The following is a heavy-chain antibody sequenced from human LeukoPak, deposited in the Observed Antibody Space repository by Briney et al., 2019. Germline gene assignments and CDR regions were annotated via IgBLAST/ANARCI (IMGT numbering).Heavy chain of an antibody. Sequence: PGRSLRLSCAASGFTFSSYAMHWVRQAPGKGLEWVAVISYDGSNKYYADSVKGRFTISRDNSKNTLYLQMNSLRAEGTAVYYCARDGERYCSGGSCFVMDVWGQGTTVTVSS. CDR2: ISYDGSNK. D-gene: IGHD2-15*01. V-gene: IGHV3-30-3*01. J-gene: IGHJ6*02. CDR3: ARDGERYCSGGSCFVMDV. CDR1: GFTFSSYA.